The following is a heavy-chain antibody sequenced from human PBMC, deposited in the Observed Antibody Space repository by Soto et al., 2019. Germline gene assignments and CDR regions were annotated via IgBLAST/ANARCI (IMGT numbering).Heavy chain of an antibody. J-gene: IGHJ4*02. CDR3: AKHGAPDVEMATIFFDY. Sequence: QVQLVESGGGVVQPGRSLRLSWAASGFTFSSYGMHWVRRAPGKGLEWVAVISYDGSNKYYADSVKGRFTISRDNSKNTLYLQVNSLRAEDTAVYYCAKHGAPDVEMATIFFDYWGQGTLVTVSS. V-gene: IGHV3-30*18. D-gene: IGHD5-12*01. CDR2: ISYDGSNK. CDR1: GFTFSSYG.